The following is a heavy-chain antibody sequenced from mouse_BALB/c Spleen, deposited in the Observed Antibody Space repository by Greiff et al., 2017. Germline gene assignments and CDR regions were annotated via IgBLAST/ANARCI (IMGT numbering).Heavy chain of an antibody. CDR3: ASPLYYCGSRDFDY. CDR1: GYTFTDYN. J-gene: IGHJ2*01. CDR2: IYPYNGGT. Sequence: VQLQQSGPELVKPGASVKISCKASGYTFTDYNMHWVKQSHGKSLEWIGYIYPYNGGTGYNQKFKSKATLTVDNSSSTAYMELRSLTSEDSAVYYCASPLYYCGSRDFDYWGQGTTLTVSS. V-gene: IGHV1S29*02. D-gene: IGHD1-1*01.